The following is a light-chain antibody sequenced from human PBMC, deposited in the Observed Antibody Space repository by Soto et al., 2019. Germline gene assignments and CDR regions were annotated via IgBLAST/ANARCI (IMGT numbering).Light chain of an antibody. CDR3: QQYYSYSWT. Sequence: DIQMPQSPSTLSASVGDRVTITCRASQSISSWLAWYQQKPGKAPKLLIYAASTLQSGVPSRFSGSGSGTDFTLTISCLQSEDFATYYCQQYYSYSWTFGQGTKVDIK. CDR1: QSISSW. V-gene: IGKV1-5*01. CDR2: AAS. J-gene: IGKJ1*01.